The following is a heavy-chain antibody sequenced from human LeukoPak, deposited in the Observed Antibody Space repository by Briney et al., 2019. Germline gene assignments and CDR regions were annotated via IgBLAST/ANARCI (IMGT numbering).Heavy chain of an antibody. CDR3: ARDRVEMGTIFLLALDY. J-gene: IGHJ4*02. CDR1: GYTFTSYD. CDR2: MNPNSGNT. D-gene: IGHD5-24*01. V-gene: IGHV1-8*01. Sequence: ASVKVSCKASGYTFTSYDINWVRQATGQGLEWMGWMNPNSGNTGYAQKLQGRVTMTKDTSTSTAYMELRSLRSDDTAVYYCARDRVEMGTIFLLALDYWGQGTLVTVSS.